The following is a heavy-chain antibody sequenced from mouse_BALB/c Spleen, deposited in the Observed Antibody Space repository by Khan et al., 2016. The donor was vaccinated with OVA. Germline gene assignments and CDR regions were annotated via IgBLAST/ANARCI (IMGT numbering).Heavy chain of an antibody. J-gene: IGHJ2*01. CDR1: GYSITSGYG. Sequence: EVQLQESGPGLVKPSQSLSLTCTVTGYSITSGYGWTWIRQFPGNKLEWMGYISYSGSTNYNPSLKRRISITRDTSKNQFFLQLNSVTTEDTATYYCARTARIKYWGQGTTLTVSA. D-gene: IGHD1-2*01. V-gene: IGHV3-2*02. CDR3: ARTARIKY. CDR2: ISYSGST.